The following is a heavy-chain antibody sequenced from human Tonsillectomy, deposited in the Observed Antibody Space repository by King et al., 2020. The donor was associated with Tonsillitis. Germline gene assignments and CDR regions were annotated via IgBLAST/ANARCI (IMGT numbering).Heavy chain of an antibody. J-gene: IGHJ4*02. CDR2: LIPLFGTA. Sequence: VQLVQSGAEVKKPGSSVKVSCKASGGTFSSYAISWVRQAPGQGLEWMGGLIPLFGTANYAQKFQGRITIIADESTRTAYMELSSLRSEDTAVYYCARDYYDSSGYWFDYWGQGILDTVSS. CDR1: GGTFSSYA. D-gene: IGHD3-22*01. CDR3: ARDYYDSSGYWFDY. V-gene: IGHV1-69*12.